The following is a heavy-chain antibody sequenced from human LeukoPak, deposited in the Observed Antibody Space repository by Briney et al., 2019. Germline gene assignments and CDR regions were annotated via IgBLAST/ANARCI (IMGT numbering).Heavy chain of an antibody. CDR1: GGSFSGYY. CDR3: ARDRYDFWSGYTYGMDV. CDR2: ISSSGSTI. V-gene: IGHV3-11*01. J-gene: IGHJ6*02. D-gene: IGHD3-3*01. Sequence: LSLTCAVYGGSFSGYYWSWIRQAPGKGLEWVSYISSSGSTIYYADSVKGRFTISRDNAKNSLYLQMNSLRAEDTAVYYCARDRYDFWSGYTYGMDVWGQGTTVTVSS.